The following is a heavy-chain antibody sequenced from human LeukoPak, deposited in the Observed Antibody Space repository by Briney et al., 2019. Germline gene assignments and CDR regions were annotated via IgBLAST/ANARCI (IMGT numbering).Heavy chain of an antibody. CDR2: IKQDGSEK. J-gene: IGHJ4*02. Sequence: GGSLRLSCAASGFTFEDYAMHWVRQAPGKGLEWVANIKQDGSEKYYVDSVKDRFTISRDNAKNSLYLQMNSLRAEDAAVYYCTRENWYIDYWGQGNLVTVSS. CDR3: TRENWYIDY. CDR1: GFTFEDYA. V-gene: IGHV3-7*01.